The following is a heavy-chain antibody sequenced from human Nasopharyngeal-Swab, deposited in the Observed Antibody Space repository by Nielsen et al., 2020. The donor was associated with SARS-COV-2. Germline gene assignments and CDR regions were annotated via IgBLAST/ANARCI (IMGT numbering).Heavy chain of an antibody. CDR1: GFTFSSYS. V-gene: IGHV3-21*01. D-gene: IGHD3-3*01. CDR3: ARDLRITIFGVAPYYYYGMDV. J-gene: IGHJ6*02. Sequence: GESLKISCAASGFTFSSYSMNWVRQAPGKGLEWVSSISSSSSYIYYAASVKGRFTISRDNAKNSLYLQMNSLRAEDTAVYYCARDLRITIFGVAPYYYYGMDVWGQGTTVTVSS. CDR2: ISSSSSYI.